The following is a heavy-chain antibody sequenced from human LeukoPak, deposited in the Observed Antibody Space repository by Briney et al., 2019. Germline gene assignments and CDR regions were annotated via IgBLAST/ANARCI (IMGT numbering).Heavy chain of an antibody. D-gene: IGHD4-17*01. CDR1: GFTFRSHA. J-gene: IGHJ4*02. V-gene: IGHV3-23*01. CDR2: IYENGGTT. Sequence: GGSLKLSCVGSGFTFRSHAMSWVRQAPEKGLEFVSGIYENGGTTYYADSVKGRFSISRDNSKNTLYLQMNSLRAEDTAVYYCAKGGYGDYWETNYFDYWGQGTLVTVSS. CDR3: AKGGYGDYWETNYFDY.